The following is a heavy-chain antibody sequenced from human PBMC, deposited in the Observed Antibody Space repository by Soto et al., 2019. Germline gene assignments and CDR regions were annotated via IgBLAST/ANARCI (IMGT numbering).Heavy chain of an antibody. CDR1: GGSISSYY. D-gene: IGHD2-2*01. CDR3: ERTVEVYAPGCFDT. V-gene: IGHV4-59*01. J-gene: IGHJ5*02. Sequence: SETLSLTCTVSGGSISSYYWSWIRQPPGKGLEWIGYIYYSGSTNYNPSLKSRVTISVDTSKNQFSLKLSSVTAADTAVYYCERTVEVYAPGCFDTWGQGTLVTVSS. CDR2: IYYSGST.